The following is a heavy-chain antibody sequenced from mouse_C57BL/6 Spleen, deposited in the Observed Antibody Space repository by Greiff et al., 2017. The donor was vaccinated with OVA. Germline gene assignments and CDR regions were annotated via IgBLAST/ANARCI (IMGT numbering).Heavy chain of an antibody. D-gene: IGHD2-4*01. Sequence: VQLQQPGAELVMPGASVKLSCKASGYTFTSYWMHWVKQRPGQGLEWIGEIDPSDSYTNYNQKFKGKSTLTVDKSSSTAYMQLSSLTSEDSAVYYCARRGVYYDYDVFAYWGQGTLVTVSA. J-gene: IGHJ3*01. CDR1: GYTFTSYW. CDR2: IDPSDSYT. CDR3: ARRGVYYDYDVFAY. V-gene: IGHV1-69*01.